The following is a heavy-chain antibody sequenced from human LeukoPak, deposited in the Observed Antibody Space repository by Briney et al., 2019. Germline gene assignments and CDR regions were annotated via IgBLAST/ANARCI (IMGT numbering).Heavy chain of an antibody. CDR2: IIPILGIA. Sequence: GASVKVSCKASGYTFTSYAISWVRRAPGQGLEWMGRIIPILGIANYAQKFQGRVTITADKSTSTAYMELSSLRSEDTAVYYCARGDLRIAAAGAWFDPWGQGTLVTVSS. CDR3: ARGDLRIAAAGAWFDP. J-gene: IGHJ5*02. V-gene: IGHV1-69*04. CDR1: GYTFTSYA. D-gene: IGHD6-13*01.